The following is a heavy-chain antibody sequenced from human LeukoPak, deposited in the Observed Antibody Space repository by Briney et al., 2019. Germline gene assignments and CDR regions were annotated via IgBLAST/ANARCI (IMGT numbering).Heavy chain of an antibody. Sequence: GGSLRLSCAASGFTFSSYAMSWVRQAPGKGLDGVSAISGSGGSTYYADSVKGRFTISRDNSKNTLYLQMNSLRAEDTAVYYCALVIVVVRWELRSFDYWGQGTLVTVSS. CDR3: ALVIVVVRWELRSFDY. J-gene: IGHJ4*02. D-gene: IGHD3-22*01. CDR2: ISGSGGST. CDR1: GFTFSSYA. V-gene: IGHV3-23*01.